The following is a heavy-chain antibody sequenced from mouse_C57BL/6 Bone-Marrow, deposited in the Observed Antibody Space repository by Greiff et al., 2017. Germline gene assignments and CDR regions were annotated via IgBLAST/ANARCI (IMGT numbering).Heavy chain of an antibody. J-gene: IGHJ3*01. CDR2: ISYDGSN. CDR1: GYSITSGYY. D-gene: IGHD2-5*01. Sequence: EVKLVESVPGLVKPSQSLSLTCSVTGYSITSGYYWNWIRQFPGNKLEWMGYISYDGSNNYNPSLQNRISITRDPSKNQFFLKLNSVTTEDTATYYCARAYYSNLFAYWGQGTLVTVSA. CDR3: ARAYYSNLFAY. V-gene: IGHV3-6*01.